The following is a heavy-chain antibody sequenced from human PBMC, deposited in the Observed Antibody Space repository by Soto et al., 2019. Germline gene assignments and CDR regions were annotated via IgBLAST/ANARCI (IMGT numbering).Heavy chain of an antibody. D-gene: IGHD2-2*01. CDR2: ISAYNGNT. V-gene: IGHV1-18*01. Sequence: ASVKVSCKASGYTFTSYGISWVRQAPGQGLEWMGWISAYNGNTNYAQKLQGRVTMTTDTSKNTLYLQMNSLRAEDTAVYYCASSGSGSTSASRNYYYYGMDVWGQGTTVTVSS. CDR3: ASSGSGSTSASRNYYYYGMDV. CDR1: GYTFTSYG. J-gene: IGHJ6*02.